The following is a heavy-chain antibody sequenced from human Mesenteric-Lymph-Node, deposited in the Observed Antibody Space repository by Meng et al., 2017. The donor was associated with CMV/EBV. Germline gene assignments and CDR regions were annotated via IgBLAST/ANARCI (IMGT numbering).Heavy chain of an antibody. CDR2: IYYSGST. CDR3: ARDGDYYDSSGYNPFDY. V-gene: IGHV4-39*07. CDR1: GGPISSSSYY. Sequence: QLQLQESGPGLVKPSETLSPPCTVSGGPISSSSYYWGWIRQPPGKGLEWIGSIYYSGSTYYNPSLKSRVTISVDTSKNQFSLKLSSVTAADTAVYYCARDGDYYDSSGYNPFDYWGQGTLVTVSS. D-gene: IGHD3-22*01. J-gene: IGHJ4*02.